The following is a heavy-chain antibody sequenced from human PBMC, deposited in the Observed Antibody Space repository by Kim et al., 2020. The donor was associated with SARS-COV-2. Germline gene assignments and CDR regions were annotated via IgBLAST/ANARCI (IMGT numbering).Heavy chain of an antibody. CDR1: GFTFSRYA. J-gene: IGHJ4*02. Sequence: GGSLRLSCAASGFTFSRYAMNWVRQAPGKGLEWVSLISSSDDSPYYADSVKGRFTISRDTAKNTLYLQMNSLRAEDTAVYYCAKAGPGWYFDYWGQGTL. CDR3: AKAGPGWYFDY. D-gene: IGHD6-19*01. CDR2: ISSSDDSP. V-gene: IGHV3-23*01.